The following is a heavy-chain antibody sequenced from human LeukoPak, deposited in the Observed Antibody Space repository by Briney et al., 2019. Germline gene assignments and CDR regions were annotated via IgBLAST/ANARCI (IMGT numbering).Heavy chain of an antibody. V-gene: IGHV1-69*13. CDR1: GGTFSSYA. CDR2: IIPIFGTA. J-gene: IGHJ6*03. D-gene: IGHD6-6*01. Sequence: ASVKVSCKASGGTFSSYAISWVRQAPGQGLEWMGGIIPIFGTANYAQKFQGRVTITADESTSTAYMELSSLRSEDTAVYYCARDWGDSSSLLSHYYYTDVWGKGTTVTVSS. CDR3: ARDWGDSSSLLSHYYYTDV.